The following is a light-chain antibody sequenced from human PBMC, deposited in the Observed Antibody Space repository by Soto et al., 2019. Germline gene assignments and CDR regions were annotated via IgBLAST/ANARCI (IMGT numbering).Light chain of an antibody. J-gene: IGKJ2*01. CDR2: WAS. Sequence: DIVMTQSPDSLAVSLGERATINCKSSQSLLYNSNNKNYLAWYQQKPGQHPKLLIYWASTRESGVPDRFSGSGSGTDFTLTISSLQAEDVAVYYCQQCYSVPYTFGQGTKLEIQ. CDR3: QQCYSVPYT. CDR1: QSLLYNSNNKNY. V-gene: IGKV4-1*01.